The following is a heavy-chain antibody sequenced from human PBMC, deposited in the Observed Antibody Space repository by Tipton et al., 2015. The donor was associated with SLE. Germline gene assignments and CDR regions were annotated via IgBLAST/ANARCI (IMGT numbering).Heavy chain of an antibody. Sequence: TLSLTCAVSGGSIRSSNWWSWVRQPPGKGLEWIGEIHHSGSTNSNPSLKSRVTISVDTSKNQFSLKLSSVTAADTAVYYCARSGSYPYYYYMDVWGKGTTVTVSS. CDR3: ARSGSYPYYYYMDV. J-gene: IGHJ6*03. V-gene: IGHV4-4*02. CDR1: GGSIRSSNW. CDR2: IHHSGST. D-gene: IGHD1-26*01.